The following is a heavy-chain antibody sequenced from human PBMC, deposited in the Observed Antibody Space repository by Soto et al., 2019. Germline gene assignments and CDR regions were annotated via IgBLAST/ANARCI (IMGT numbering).Heavy chain of an antibody. V-gene: IGHV1-69*13. CDR1: GRTFSSCA. J-gene: IGHJ6*02. D-gene: IGHD3-22*01. CDR3: ASPYYYDSSGPRGYYYGMDV. Sequence: SVKVSCKASGRTFSSCAISWVRQAPGQGLEWMGGIIPIFGTANYAQKFQGRVTITADESTSTAYMELSSLRSEDTAVYYCASPYYYDSSGPRGYYYGMDVWGQGTTVTVSS. CDR2: IIPIFGTA.